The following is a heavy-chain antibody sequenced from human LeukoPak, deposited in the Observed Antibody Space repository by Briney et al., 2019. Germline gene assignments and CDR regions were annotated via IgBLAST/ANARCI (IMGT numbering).Heavy chain of an antibody. CDR1: GRSISTNGYY. CDR3: ARGNVLNSGNSWFDP. Sequence: SETLSLTCTVSGRSISTNGYYWSWLRQHPGKGLEWIGYIYYSGSTYYNPSLKSRLTISVATTKNQFSLKLSSVTAADTAVYYCARGNVLNSGNSWFDPWGQGTLVTVSS. CDR2: IYYSGST. V-gene: IGHV4-31*03. D-gene: IGHD3-10*02. J-gene: IGHJ5*02.